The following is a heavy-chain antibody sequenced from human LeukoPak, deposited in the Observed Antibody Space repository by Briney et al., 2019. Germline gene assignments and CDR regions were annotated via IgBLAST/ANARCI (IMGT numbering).Heavy chain of an antibody. CDR1: GGSISSSSYD. CDR2: TYYSGGT. J-gene: IGHJ5*02. CDR3: ARSAEAVPAAMKVDWFDP. D-gene: IGHD2-2*01. V-gene: IGHV4-39*07. Sequence: SETLSLTCTVSGGSISSSSYDWGWIRQPPGKGLEWIGSTYYSGGTYYNPSLKSRVTISVDTSKNQFSLKLSSVTAADTAVYYCARSAEAVPAAMKVDWFDPWGQGTLVTVSS.